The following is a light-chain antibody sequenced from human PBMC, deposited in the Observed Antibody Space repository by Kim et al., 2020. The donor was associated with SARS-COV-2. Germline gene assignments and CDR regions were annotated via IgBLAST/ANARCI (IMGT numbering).Light chain of an antibody. Sequence: ASVGDRVTITCRASQTISSWLAWYQQKPGKAPKLLIYKASNLESGVPSRFSGSGFGTEFTLTISSLQPDDFATYYCQQYNSYPWTFGQGTKVDIK. CDR2: KAS. CDR3: QQYNSYPWT. CDR1: QTISSW. V-gene: IGKV1-5*03. J-gene: IGKJ1*01.